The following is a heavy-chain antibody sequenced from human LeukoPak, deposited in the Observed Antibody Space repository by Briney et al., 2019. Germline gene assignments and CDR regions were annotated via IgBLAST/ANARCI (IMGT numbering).Heavy chain of an antibody. CDR3: ARNWSPDDY. Sequence: GGSLRLSCAASGFTFSSYWMNWVRQAPGKGLEWVANIKQDGSESHFVDSVKGRFTISRDNAKNSLYMQMNSLRVEDTAVYYCARNWSPDDYWGQGTLVTVSS. CDR1: GFTFSSYW. CDR2: IKQDGSES. V-gene: IGHV3-7*01. J-gene: IGHJ4*02.